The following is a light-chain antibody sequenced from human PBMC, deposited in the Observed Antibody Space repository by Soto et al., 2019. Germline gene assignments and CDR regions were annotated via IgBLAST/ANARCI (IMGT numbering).Light chain of an antibody. CDR3: CADAGRSTYV. CDR2: EVS. J-gene: IGLJ1*01. V-gene: IGLV2-23*02. CDR1: SSDVGSYNF. Sequence: QSVLTQPASVSGSPGQSITISCTRTSSDVGSYNFVSWYQQHPGKVPKVMIYEVSKRPSGVSDRFSGSKSGNTASLTISGLQAEDEADYYCCADAGRSTYVFGTGTKGTVL.